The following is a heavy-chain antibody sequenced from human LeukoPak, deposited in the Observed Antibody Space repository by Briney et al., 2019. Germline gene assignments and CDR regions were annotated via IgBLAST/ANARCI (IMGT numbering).Heavy chain of an antibody. CDR2: IHPSGGST. D-gene: IGHD4-17*01. V-gene: IGHV1-46*01. CDR1: GYTFTSYY. J-gene: IGHJ6*02. Sequence: ASVKVSCKASGYTFTSYYMHWVRQAPGQGLEWMGIIHPSGGSTSYTQKFQGRVTMTRDTSTSTVYMELSSLRSEDTAVYYCARGDVTTTLYYYYYYGMDVWGQGTTVTVSS. CDR3: ARGDVTTTLYYYYYYGMDV.